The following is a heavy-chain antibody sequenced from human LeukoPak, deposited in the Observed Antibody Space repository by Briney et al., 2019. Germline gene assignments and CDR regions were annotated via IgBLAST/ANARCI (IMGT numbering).Heavy chain of an antibody. CDR3: ARRYSSSWAIDY. CDR2: IYPGDSDT. J-gene: IGHJ4*02. D-gene: IGHD6-13*01. CDR1: GYTFTSYW. V-gene: IGHV5-51*01. Sequence: GESLNISCKGSGYTFTSYWIAWVRQMPGKGLEWMGIIYPGDSDTRYSPSFQGQVTISADKSITTAYLQWSSLKASDTAMYYCARRYSSSWAIDYWGQGTLVTVSS.